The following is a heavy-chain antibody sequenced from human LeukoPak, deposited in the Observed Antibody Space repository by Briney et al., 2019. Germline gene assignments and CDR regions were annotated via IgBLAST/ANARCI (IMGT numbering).Heavy chain of an antibody. CDR2: IRSKAYGGTT. CDR1: GVTFGDYG. CDR3: TNSYYYDSSVNY. Sequence: GGSLRLSCTASGVTFGDYGMSWVRQAPGKGLEWVGFIRSKAYGGTTEYAASVKGRFTISRDDSKSIAYLQMNSLKTEDTAVYYCTNSYYYDSSVNYWGQGTLVTVSS. V-gene: IGHV3-49*04. D-gene: IGHD3-22*01. J-gene: IGHJ4*02.